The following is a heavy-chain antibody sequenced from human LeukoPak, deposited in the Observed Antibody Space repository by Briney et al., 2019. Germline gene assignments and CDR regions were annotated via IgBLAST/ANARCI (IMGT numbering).Heavy chain of an antibody. CDR1: GGSISSYY. CDR2: IYTSGST. J-gene: IGHJ4*02. D-gene: IGHD3-22*01. Sequence: SETLSLTCTVSGGSISSYYWSWIRRPAGKGLEWIGRIYTSGSTNYNPSLKSRVTMSVDTSKNQFSLKLSSVTAADTAVYYCARDRGSYYDSSGYYYSQYYFDYWGQGTLVTVSS. CDR3: ARDRGSYYDSSGYYYSQYYFDY. V-gene: IGHV4-4*07.